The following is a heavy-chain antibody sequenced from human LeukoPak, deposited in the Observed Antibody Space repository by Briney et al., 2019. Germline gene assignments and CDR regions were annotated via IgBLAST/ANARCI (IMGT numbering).Heavy chain of an antibody. Sequence: GGSLRLSCAASGFTFSSYWMSWVRQAPGKGLEWVANIKQDGREKYYVDSVKGRFTISRDNAKNSLYLQMNSLRAEDTAVYYCARDPGIAAAGTRAHYYYGMDVWGQGTTVTVSS. CDR1: GFTFSSYW. V-gene: IGHV3-7*01. CDR3: ARDPGIAAAGTRAHYYYGMDV. J-gene: IGHJ6*02. CDR2: IKQDGREK. D-gene: IGHD6-13*01.